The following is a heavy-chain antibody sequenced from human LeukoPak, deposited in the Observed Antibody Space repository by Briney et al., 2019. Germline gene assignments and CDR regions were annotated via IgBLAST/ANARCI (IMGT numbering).Heavy chain of an antibody. Sequence: GGSLRLSCAASGFTFGSYSMNWVRQAPGKGLEWVSYISSSSSTIYYADSVKGRFTISRDNAKNSLYLQMNSLRAEDTAVYYCAREPKAGYCSGGSCSGYWGQGTLVTVSS. CDR3: AREPKAGYCSGGSCSGY. CDR1: GFTFGSYS. J-gene: IGHJ4*02. D-gene: IGHD2-15*01. V-gene: IGHV3-48*01. CDR2: ISSSSSTI.